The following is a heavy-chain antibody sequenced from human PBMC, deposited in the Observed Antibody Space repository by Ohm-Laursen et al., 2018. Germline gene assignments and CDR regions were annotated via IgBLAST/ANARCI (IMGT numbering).Heavy chain of an antibody. D-gene: IGHD1-26*01. V-gene: IGHV4-34*01. J-gene: IGHJ4*02. CDR3: ARGVRYSGSTFDS. CDR2: INHSGST. Sequence: PSDTLSLTCAVYGGSFSGYYWTWMRQPPGKGLEWIGEINHSGSTNYNPSLKSRVTISTDTSNNQFSLKLSSVTAADTAVYYCARGVRYSGSTFDSWGQGTLVTVSS. CDR1: GGSFSGYY.